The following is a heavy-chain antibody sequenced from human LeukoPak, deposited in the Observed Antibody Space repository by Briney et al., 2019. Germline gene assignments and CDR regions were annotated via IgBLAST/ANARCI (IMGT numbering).Heavy chain of an antibody. CDR3: ARLGSSGYYAWAAFDI. D-gene: IGHD3-22*01. J-gene: IGHJ3*02. Sequence: SETLSLTCTVSGGSISSGDYYWSWIRQPPGKGLEWIGYIYYSGSTYYNPSLKSRVTISVDTSKNQFSLKLSSVTAADTAVYYCARLGSSGYYAWAAFDIWGQGTMVTVSS. V-gene: IGHV4-30-4*08. CDR2: IYYSGST. CDR1: GGSISSGDYY.